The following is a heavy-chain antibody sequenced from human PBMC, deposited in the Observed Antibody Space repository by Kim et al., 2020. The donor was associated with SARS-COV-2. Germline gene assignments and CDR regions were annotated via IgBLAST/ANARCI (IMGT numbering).Heavy chain of an antibody. J-gene: IGHJ3*02. V-gene: IGHV3-11*06. Sequence: GGSLRLSCAASGFTFSNYYMSWVRQAPGKGLEWVSCISRSGSDTNYADSVKGRFTISRDNAKNSLYLQMNSLRAEDTAVYYCARGGYSYGFGAFEIWGQGTMGTVSS. CDR1: GFTFSNYY. CDR2: ISRSGSDT. D-gene: IGHD5-18*01. CDR3: ARGGYSYGFGAFEI.